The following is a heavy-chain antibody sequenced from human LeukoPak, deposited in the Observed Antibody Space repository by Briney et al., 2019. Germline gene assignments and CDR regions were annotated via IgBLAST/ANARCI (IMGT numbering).Heavy chain of an antibody. CDR2: IYYSGST. D-gene: IGHD4-11*01. CDR1: GGSISSYY. CDR3: ARDGNYGCDY. V-gene: IGHV4-59*12. Sequence: SETLSLTCTVSGGSISSYYWSWIRQPPGKGLEWIGYIYYSGSTNYNPSLESRVTMSVDTSKNQFSLKLSSVTAADTAVYYCARDGNYGCDYWGQGTLVTVSS. J-gene: IGHJ4*02.